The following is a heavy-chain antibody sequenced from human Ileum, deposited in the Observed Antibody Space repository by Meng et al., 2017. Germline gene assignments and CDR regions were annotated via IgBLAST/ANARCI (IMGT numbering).Heavy chain of an antibody. Sequence: QVQLQESGPGLVKPSQTLSLTCTVSGGSISRGGYYWSWIRQHPGKGLEWIGYIYYSGTTYYNPSLKSRVTISVDTSKNQFSLKLSSVTAADTAVYYCAREPPAAAGTGADYWGQGTLVTVSS. CDR2: IYYSGTT. V-gene: IGHV4-31*03. D-gene: IGHD6-13*01. CDR3: AREPPAAAGTGADY. CDR1: GGSISRGGYY. J-gene: IGHJ4*02.